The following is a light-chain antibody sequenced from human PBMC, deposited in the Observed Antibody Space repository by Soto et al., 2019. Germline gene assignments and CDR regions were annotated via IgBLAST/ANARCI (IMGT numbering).Light chain of an antibody. CDR2: DTS. Sequence: EIELPQSPATLSLSPGERATLSCRASQSVSSSLAWYQQKHGQAPRLLISDTSNRATGIPARFSGSGSGTDFTLTISSLEPEDFAAYYCQQRSDWRITFGQGTRLEIK. CDR3: QQRSDWRIT. J-gene: IGKJ5*01. CDR1: QSVSSS. V-gene: IGKV3-11*01.